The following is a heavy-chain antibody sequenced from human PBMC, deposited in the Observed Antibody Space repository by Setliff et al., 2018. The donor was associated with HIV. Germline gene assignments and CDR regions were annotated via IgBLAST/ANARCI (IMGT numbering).Heavy chain of an antibody. J-gene: IGHJ4*02. CDR3: ARRYSSSSTGFDY. D-gene: IGHD6-6*01. CDR1: GFTFSSYS. V-gene: IGHV3-21*01. Sequence: KPGGTLRLSCAASGFTFSSYSMNWVRQAPGKGLEWVSSISSSSSYIYYADSVKGRFTISRDNAKNSLYLQMNSLRAEDTAVYYCARRYSSSSTGFDYWGQGTLVTVSS. CDR2: ISSSSSYI.